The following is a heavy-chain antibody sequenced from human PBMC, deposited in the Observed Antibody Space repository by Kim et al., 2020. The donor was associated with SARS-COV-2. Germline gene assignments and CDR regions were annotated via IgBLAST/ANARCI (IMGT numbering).Heavy chain of an antibody. CDR3: AGIGSYSSSWYSY. CDR1: GGSISSSSYY. V-gene: IGHV4-39*07. D-gene: IGHD6-13*01. J-gene: IGHJ4*02. Sequence: SETLSLTCTVSGGSISSSSYYWGWIRQPPGKGLEWIGSIYYSGSTYYNPSLKSRVTISVDTSKNQFSLKLSSVTAADTAVYYCAGIGSYSSSWYSYWGQGTLVTVSS. CDR2: IYYSGST.